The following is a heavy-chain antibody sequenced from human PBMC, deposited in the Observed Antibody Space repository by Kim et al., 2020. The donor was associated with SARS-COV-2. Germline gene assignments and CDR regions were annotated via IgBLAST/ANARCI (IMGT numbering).Heavy chain of an antibody. Sequence: GGSLRLSCEASGFTFSNAWMNWVRQAPGNGLEWGGRIITKTDGGTTDYAAPVNGRFTISRDDSKNTLYLQMNSLKTEDTAIYYCTTARGGHYWGQGTLAIVSA. J-gene: IGHJ4*02. CDR1: GFTFSNAW. CDR2: IITKTDGGTT. CDR3: TTARGGHY. V-gene: IGHV3-15*01. D-gene: IGHD3-16*01.